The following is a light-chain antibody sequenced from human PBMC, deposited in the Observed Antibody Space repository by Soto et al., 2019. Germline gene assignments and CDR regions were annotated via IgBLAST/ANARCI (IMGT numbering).Light chain of an antibody. CDR1: QGVSSY. V-gene: IGKV3-11*01. J-gene: IGKJ2*01. Sequence: EIVLTQSPATLSLSPGERATLSCRASQGVSSYLAWYQQKPGQAPRLLIYDASTRDTGIPARFSGSGSGTDFTLTISSLEPEDFAVYYCQQRSNWPPTFGQGTKLEIK. CDR2: DAS. CDR3: QQRSNWPPT.